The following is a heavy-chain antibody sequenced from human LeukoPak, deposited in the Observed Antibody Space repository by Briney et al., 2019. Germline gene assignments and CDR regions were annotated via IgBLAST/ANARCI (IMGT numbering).Heavy chain of an antibody. Sequence: VASVTVSCKASGYTFTSYYMHWVRQAPGQGLEWMGIINPSGGSTSYAQKFQGRVTMTRDTSTSTVYMELSSLRSEDTAVYYCARAGRAQYSYGYSLDYWGQGTLVTVSS. CDR1: GYTFTSYY. V-gene: IGHV1-46*01. CDR2: INPSGGST. CDR3: ARAGRAQYSYGYSLDY. D-gene: IGHD5-18*01. J-gene: IGHJ4*02.